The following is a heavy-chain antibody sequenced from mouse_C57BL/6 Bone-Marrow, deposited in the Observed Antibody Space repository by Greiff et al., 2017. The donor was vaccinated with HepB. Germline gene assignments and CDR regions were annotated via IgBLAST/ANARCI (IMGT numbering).Heavy chain of an antibody. CDR3: AREGLDGSSYPDY. Sequence: VQLQQSGAELVRPGASVKMSCKASGYTFTSYTMHWVKQRPGQGLEWIGYINPSSGYTKYNQKFKDKATLTADKSSSTAYMQLSSLTSEDSAVYYCAREGLDGSSYPDYWGQGTTLTVSS. D-gene: IGHD1-1*01. V-gene: IGHV1-4*01. CDR1: GYTFTSYT. J-gene: IGHJ2*01. CDR2: INPSSGYT.